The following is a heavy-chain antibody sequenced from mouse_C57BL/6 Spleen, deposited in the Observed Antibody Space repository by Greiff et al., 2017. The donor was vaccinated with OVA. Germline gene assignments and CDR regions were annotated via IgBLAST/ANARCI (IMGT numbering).Heavy chain of an antibody. Sequence: QVQLQQPGAELVRPGSSVKLSCKASGYTFTSYWMHWVKQRPIQGLEWIGNIDPSDSVTHYNQKFKDKATLTVDKSSSTAYMQLSSLTSEDSAVYYCARPYSKGAYYFDYWGQGTTLTVSS. V-gene: IGHV1-52*01. CDR3: ARPYSKGAYYFDY. J-gene: IGHJ2*01. CDR1: GYTFTSYW. D-gene: IGHD2-5*01. CDR2: IDPSDSVT.